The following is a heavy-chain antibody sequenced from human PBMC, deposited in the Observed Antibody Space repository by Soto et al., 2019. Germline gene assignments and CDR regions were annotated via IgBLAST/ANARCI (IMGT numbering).Heavy chain of an antibody. CDR1: GFTFSSYA. CDR3: AKERYYDFWSGYPGAGMDV. CDR2: ISGSGGST. V-gene: IGHV3-23*01. J-gene: IGHJ6*02. D-gene: IGHD3-3*01. Sequence: GSLRLSCAASGFTFSSYAMSWVRQAPGKGLEWVSAISGSGGSTYYADSVKGRFTISRDNSKNTLYLQMNSLRAEDTAVYYCAKERYYDFWSGYPGAGMDVWGQGTTVTVSS.